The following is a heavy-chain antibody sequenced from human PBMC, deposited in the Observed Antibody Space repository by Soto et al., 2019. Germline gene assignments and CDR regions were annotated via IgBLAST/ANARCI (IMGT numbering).Heavy chain of an antibody. CDR1: GFTFSSYS. Sequence: GGSLRLSCAASGFTFSSYSMNWVRQAPGKGLEWVAYISSSSSTIYYADSVKGRFTISRDNAKNSLYLQMNSLRDEDTAVYYCARDQNNYYGSVSLNWFAPWGQGTLVTVSS. D-gene: IGHD3-10*01. V-gene: IGHV3-48*02. CDR3: ARDQNNYYGSVSLNWFAP. CDR2: ISSSSSTI. J-gene: IGHJ5*02.